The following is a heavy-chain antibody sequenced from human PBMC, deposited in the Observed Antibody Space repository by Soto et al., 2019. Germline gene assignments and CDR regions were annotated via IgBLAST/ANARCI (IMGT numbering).Heavy chain of an antibody. CDR2: ISGSGGST. Sequence: EVQLLESGGGLVQPGGSLRLSCAASGFTFSNYAVTWVRQAPGKGLEWGSTISGSGGSTYYADSVKGRFTISRDNSKNTLYLQMNRLSAEGTAVYYCAKDQGSSWYEIDYWGQGALVTVSS. V-gene: IGHV3-23*01. J-gene: IGHJ4*02. CDR1: GFTFSNYA. D-gene: IGHD6-13*01. CDR3: AKDQGSSWYEIDY.